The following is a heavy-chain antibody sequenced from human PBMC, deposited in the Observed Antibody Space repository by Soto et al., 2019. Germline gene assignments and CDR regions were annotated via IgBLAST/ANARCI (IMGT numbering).Heavy chain of an antibody. Sequence: QLQLQESGPGLVKPSETLSLTCTVAGGSVSSSTYYWGWIRQPPGKGLEWIATFYYSGSTYHNPSRNSRVTIAADTSKNQFSRKLSSVTATDTAVYYCARHHGTYYDAFDIWGQGTMVTVSS. CDR1: GGSVSSSTYY. CDR2: FYYSGST. CDR3: ARHHGTYYDAFDI. J-gene: IGHJ3*02. V-gene: IGHV4-39*01. D-gene: IGHD1-1*01.